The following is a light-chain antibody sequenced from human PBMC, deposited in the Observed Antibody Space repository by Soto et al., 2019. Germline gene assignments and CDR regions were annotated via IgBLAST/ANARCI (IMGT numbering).Light chain of an antibody. Sequence: QSVLTQPRSVSGSPGQSVTVSCTGIASDVGGFNFVSWYQQHLGKAPRLIIYDVSHRPSGVPDRFSGSKSAHTASLTISGLQADDEADYFCSSYADTFVVFGGGTKLTVL. CDR2: DVS. CDR1: ASDVGGFNF. J-gene: IGLJ2*01. V-gene: IGLV2-11*01. CDR3: SSYADTFVV.